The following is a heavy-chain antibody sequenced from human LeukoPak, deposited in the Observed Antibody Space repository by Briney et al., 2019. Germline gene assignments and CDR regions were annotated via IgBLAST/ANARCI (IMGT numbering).Heavy chain of an antibody. V-gene: IGHV3-23*01. CDR3: AKSEGDCSSTSCYAYAFDI. Sequence: PGGSLRLSCAASGFTFSSYAMSWVRQAPGKGLEWVSAISGRGGSTFYADSVKGRFTISRDNSKNTLYLQMNSLRAEDTAVYYCAKSEGDCSSTSCYAYAFDIWGQGTMVTVSS. CDR1: GFTFSSYA. J-gene: IGHJ3*02. CDR2: ISGRGGST. D-gene: IGHD2-2*01.